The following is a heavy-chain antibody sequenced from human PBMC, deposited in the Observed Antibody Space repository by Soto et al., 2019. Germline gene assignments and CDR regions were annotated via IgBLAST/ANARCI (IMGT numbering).Heavy chain of an antibody. J-gene: IGHJ4*02. D-gene: IGHD3-9*01. CDR1: GYTFTGYY. CDR3: ARESVRYFDWSYPGFDY. V-gene: IGHV1-2*02. Sequence: GASVKVSCKASGYTFTGYYMNWVRQAPGQGLEWMGWINPNSGGTNYAQKFQGRVTMTRDTSISTAYMELSRLRSDDTAVYYWARESVRYFDWSYPGFDYWGQGTLVTVSS. CDR2: INPNSGGT.